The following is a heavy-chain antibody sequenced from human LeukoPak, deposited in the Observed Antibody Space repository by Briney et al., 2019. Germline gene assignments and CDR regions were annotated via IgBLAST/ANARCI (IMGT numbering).Heavy chain of an antibody. J-gene: IGHJ5*02. Sequence: ASVKVSFKASGYTFTSYYMHWVRQAPGQGLEWMGIINPSGGSTSYAQKFQGRVTMTRDTSTSTVYMELSSLRSEDTAVYYCAREFSFGVVTTNWFDPWGQGTLVTVSS. CDR2: INPSGGST. CDR3: AREFSFGVVTTNWFDP. D-gene: IGHD3-3*01. V-gene: IGHV1-46*01. CDR1: GYTFTSYY.